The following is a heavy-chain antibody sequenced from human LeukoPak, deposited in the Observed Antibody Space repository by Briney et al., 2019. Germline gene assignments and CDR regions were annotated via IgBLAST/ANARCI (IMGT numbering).Heavy chain of an antibody. V-gene: IGHV3-30*18. CDR3: AKFPSGRERGGGFDI. D-gene: IGHD1-26*01. CDR2: ISYDGSNK. J-gene: IGHJ3*02. Sequence: GGSLRLSCAASGFTFSSYGMHWVRQAPGKGLEWVAVISYDGSNKYYADSVKGRFTISRDNPKNTLYLQMNSLRAEDTAVYYCAKFPSGRERGGGFDIWGQGTMVTVSS. CDR1: GFTFSSYG.